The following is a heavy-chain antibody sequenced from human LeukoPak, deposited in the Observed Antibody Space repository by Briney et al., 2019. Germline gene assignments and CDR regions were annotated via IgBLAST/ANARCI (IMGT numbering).Heavy chain of an antibody. CDR1: GDSVSSNSAA. D-gene: IGHD2-15*01. J-gene: IGHJ4*02. Sequence: SQTLSLTCAISGDSVSSNSAAWNWIRQSPSRGLEWLGRTYYRSKWYNDYAVSVKSRITINPDTSKNQFSLQLNSVTPEDTAVYYCARDPLFRYCGGGTCYSSIGNFDYWGQGTLVTVSS. CDR3: ARDPLFRYCGGGTCYSSIGNFDY. CDR2: TYYRSKWYN. V-gene: IGHV6-1*01.